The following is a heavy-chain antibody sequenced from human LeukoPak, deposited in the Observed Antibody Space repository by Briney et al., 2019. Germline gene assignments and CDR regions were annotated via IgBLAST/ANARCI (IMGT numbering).Heavy chain of an antibody. CDR2: IKQDGSEK. Sequence: GGSLRLSCAASGFTFSNYWMSWVRQAPGKGLEWVANIKQDGSEKYYVDSVKGRFTISRDNAKNSLYLQMNSLRDDDTSVYYCARSGTTVAYYGSVSPDYWGQGTLVTVSS. D-gene: IGHD3-10*01. V-gene: IGHV3-7*04. J-gene: IGHJ4*02. CDR3: ARSGTTVAYYGSVSPDY. CDR1: GFTFSNYW.